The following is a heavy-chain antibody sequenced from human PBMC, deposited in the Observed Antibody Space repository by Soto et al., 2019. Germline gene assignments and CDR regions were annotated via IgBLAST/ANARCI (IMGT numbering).Heavy chain of an antibody. CDR1: GYRFIPYL. CDR3: ARRDGNSGTYIDY. D-gene: IGHD1-26*01. CDR2: IYPSDSDT. J-gene: IGHJ4*02. Sequence: PGESVNISCKGSGYRFIPYLIGWVRQKPGKGLEWMGVIYPSDSDTRYSPSFQGQVTISADKSINTVYLHWSSLKASDTAMYYCARRDGNSGTYIDYWGQGTLVTVSS. V-gene: IGHV5-51*01.